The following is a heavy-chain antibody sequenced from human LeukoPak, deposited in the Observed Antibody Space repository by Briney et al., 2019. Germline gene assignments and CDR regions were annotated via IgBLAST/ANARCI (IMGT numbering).Heavy chain of an antibody. D-gene: IGHD3-3*01. J-gene: IGHJ3*02. CDR3: ARDREGITIFGVVTGAFDI. CDR1: GYTFTGYY. Sequence: ASVKVSCKASGYTFTGYYMHWVRQAPGQGLEWMGRINPNSGGTNYAQKLQGRVTMTTDTSTSTAYMELRSLRSDDTAVYYCARDREGITIFGVVTGAFDIWGQGTMVTVSS. V-gene: IGHV1-2*06. CDR2: INPNSGGT.